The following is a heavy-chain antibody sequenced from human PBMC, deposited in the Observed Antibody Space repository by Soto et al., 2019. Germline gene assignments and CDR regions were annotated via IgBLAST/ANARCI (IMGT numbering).Heavy chain of an antibody. V-gene: IGHV3-30*18. CDR3: AKGNGLYILTGYQPYYFDY. D-gene: IGHD3-9*01. CDR1: GFTFSSYG. CDR2: ISYDGSNK. Sequence: GGSLRLSCAASGFTFSSYGMHWVRQAPGKGLEWVAVISYDGSNKYYADSVKGRFTISRDNSKNTLYLQMNSLRAEDTAVYYCAKGNGLYILTGYQPYYFDYWGQGTLVTVSS. J-gene: IGHJ4*02.